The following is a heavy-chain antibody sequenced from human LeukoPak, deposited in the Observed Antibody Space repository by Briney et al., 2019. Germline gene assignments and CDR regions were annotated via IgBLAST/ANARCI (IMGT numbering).Heavy chain of an antibody. D-gene: IGHD3-22*01. J-gene: IGHJ3*02. CDR1: GFTFSSYS. Sequence: PGGSLRLSCAASGFTFSSYSMNWVRQAPGKGLEWVSSISSSSSYIYYADSVKGRFTISRDNAENSLYLQMNSLRAEDTAVYYCARGGPSSGNDAFDIWGQGTMVTVSS. CDR2: ISSSSSYI. CDR3: ARGGPSSGNDAFDI. V-gene: IGHV3-21*01.